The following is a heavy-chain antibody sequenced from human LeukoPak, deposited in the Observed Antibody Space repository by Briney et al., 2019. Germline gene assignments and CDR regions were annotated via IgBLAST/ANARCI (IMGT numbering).Heavy chain of an antibody. CDR1: GFTFSSYG. CDR2: IWYDGSNK. Sequence: GGSLRLSCAASGFTFSSYGMHWVRQAPGKGLEWVAVIWYDGSNKYYADSVKGRFTISRGNSKNTLYLQMNSLRAEDTAVYYCAKDRRSSSYFDYWGQGTLVTVSS. D-gene: IGHD6-6*01. V-gene: IGHV3-33*06. J-gene: IGHJ4*02. CDR3: AKDRRSSSYFDY.